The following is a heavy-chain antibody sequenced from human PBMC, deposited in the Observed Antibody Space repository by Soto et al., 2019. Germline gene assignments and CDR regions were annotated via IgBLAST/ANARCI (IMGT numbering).Heavy chain of an antibody. CDR3: ATLPPRIEVTVLPIPT. CDR2: IYHIGST. D-gene: IGHD2-15*01. Sequence: SETLSLTCGVTGGSFNGYFWSWVRQSPGKGLEWIGDIYHIGSTNYNPSLRGRVTISVDKSNNQFSLTLKYVTAADTAVYYCATLPPRIEVTVLPIPTWGQGTLVTVSS. CDR1: GGSFNGYF. J-gene: IGHJ5*02. V-gene: IGHV4-34*01.